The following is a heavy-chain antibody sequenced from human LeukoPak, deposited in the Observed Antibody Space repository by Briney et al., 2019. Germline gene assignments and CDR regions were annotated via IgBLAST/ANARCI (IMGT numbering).Heavy chain of an antibody. D-gene: IGHD1-26*01. CDR1: GFTFDDYA. V-gene: IGHV3-9*01. Sequence: PGRSLRLSCAASGFTFDDYAMHWVRQAPGKGLEWVSGISWNSGSIGYADSVKGRFTISRDNSKNTLYLQMNSLRAEDTAVYYCAKGPGGSYNWGQGTLVTVSS. CDR3: AKGPGGSYN. J-gene: IGHJ4*02. CDR2: ISWNSGSI.